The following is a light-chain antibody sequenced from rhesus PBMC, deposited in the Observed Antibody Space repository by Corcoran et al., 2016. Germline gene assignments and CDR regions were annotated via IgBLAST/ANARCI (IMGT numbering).Light chain of an antibody. CDR1: ENVNNY. CDR3: QHSYGTPLT. V-gene: IGKV1-74*01. J-gene: IGKJ4*01. Sequence: DIQMTQSPSSLSASVGDRVTITCRASENVNNYLHWYQQKPGKAPKLLIYAASTLQSGVPSRFSGSGSGTDYTFTISSLQPEDVATYYCQHSYGTPLTFGGGTKVGIK. CDR2: AAS.